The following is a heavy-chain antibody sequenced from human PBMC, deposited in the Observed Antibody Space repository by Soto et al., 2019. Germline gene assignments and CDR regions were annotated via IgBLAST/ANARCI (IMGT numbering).Heavy chain of an antibody. D-gene: IGHD6-13*01. J-gene: IGHJ3*02. CDR1: GYTFTSYA. V-gene: IGHV1-3*01. CDR3: ARDKGGSSPVLDAFDI. Sequence: ASVKVSCKASGYTFTSYAMHWVRQAPGQRLEWMGWINAGNGNTKYSQKFQGRDTITRDTSASTAYMELSSLRSEDTAVYYCARDKGGSSPVLDAFDIWGQGTMVTVSS. CDR2: INAGNGNT.